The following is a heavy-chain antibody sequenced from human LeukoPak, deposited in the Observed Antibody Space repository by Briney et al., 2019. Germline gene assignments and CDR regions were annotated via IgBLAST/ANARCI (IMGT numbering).Heavy chain of an antibody. Sequence: GGSLRLSCAASGFTFSSYAMHWVRQAPGKGLEWVAVISYDGSNKYYADSVKGRFTISRDNSKNTLYLQMNSLRAEDTAVYYCATSSGWYQSRLDPWGQGTLVTVSS. CDR1: GFTFSSYA. V-gene: IGHV3-30-3*01. D-gene: IGHD6-19*01. CDR3: ATSSGWYQSRLDP. CDR2: ISYDGSNK. J-gene: IGHJ5*02.